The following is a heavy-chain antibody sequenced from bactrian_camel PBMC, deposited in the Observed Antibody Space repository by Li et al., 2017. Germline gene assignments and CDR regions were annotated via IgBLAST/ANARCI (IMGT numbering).Heavy chain of an antibody. CDR3: SANGEGLYCEAGGLGY. V-gene: IGHV3S55*01. J-gene: IGHJ6*01. Sequence: QLVESGGGTVQTGGSLRLSCVVSGHSRGSNCVGWYRLPPGRAPAEREGIAAIRRSGGETWYAGSVKGRFTISQDDNTNTLYLQMDNLKPEDTALYYCSANGEGLYCEAGGLGYRGQGTQVTVS. CDR1: GHSRGSNC. D-gene: IGHD1*01. CDR2: IRRSGGET.